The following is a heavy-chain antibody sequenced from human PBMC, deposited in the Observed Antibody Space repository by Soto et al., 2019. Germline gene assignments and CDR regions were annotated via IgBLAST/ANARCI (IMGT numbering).Heavy chain of an antibody. V-gene: IGHV3-9*01. CDR2: ISWNSGSI. CDR3: AKDGLSEAVAGNWDFYL. Sequence: EVQLVESGGGLVQPGRSLRLSCAASGFTFDDYAMHWVRQAPGKGLEWVSGISWNSGSIGYADSVKGRFTISRDNAKNSMYRDMNTLRAEDTAWYYYAKDGLSEAVAGNWDFYLWGRGTLVNV. CDR1: GFTFDDYA. J-gene: IGHJ2*01. D-gene: IGHD6-19*01.